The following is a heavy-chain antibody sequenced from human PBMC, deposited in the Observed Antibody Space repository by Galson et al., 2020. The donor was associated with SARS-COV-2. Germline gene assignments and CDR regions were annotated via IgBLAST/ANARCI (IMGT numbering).Heavy chain of an antibody. CDR1: GVSINSDYSY. CDR3: ASGLGGDY. Sequence: SETLSLTCTVSGVSINSDYSYWSWIRQHPVKGLEWFGSIFYSGSTYYSPSFKSRLTMSLETSKNQFSLKLNAVTAAYTAVYYCASGLGGDYWGPGTLVTVSS. D-gene: IGHD1-26*01. CDR2: IFYSGST. J-gene: IGHJ4*02. V-gene: IGHV4-31*03.